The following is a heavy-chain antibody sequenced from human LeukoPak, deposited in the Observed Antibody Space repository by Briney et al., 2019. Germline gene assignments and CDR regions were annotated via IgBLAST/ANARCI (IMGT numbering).Heavy chain of an antibody. J-gene: IGHJ4*02. CDR2: IYYSGST. V-gene: IGHV4-59*01. Sequence: KPSETLSLTCTVSGGSISSYYWSWIRQPPGKGLEWIGYIYYSGSTNYNPSLKSRVTISVDMSRKHFFLDLSSVTAADTAVYYCARAVHYSGTSDQYTGGWYYFDFWGQGTLVTVSS. CDR1: GGSISSYY. CDR3: ARAVHYSGTSDQYTGGWYYFDF. D-gene: IGHD3-10*01.